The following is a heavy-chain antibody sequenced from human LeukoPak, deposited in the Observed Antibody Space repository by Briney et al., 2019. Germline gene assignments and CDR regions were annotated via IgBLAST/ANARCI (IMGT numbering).Heavy chain of an antibody. Sequence: GESLKISCKGSGYSFTSYWIGWVRQMPGKGLEWMGIIYPGDSDTRYSPSFQGQVTISADKSISTAYLQWSSLKASDTAMYYCARQTISGSYFGSAFDIWGQGTMVTVSS. V-gene: IGHV5-51*01. D-gene: IGHD1-26*01. CDR2: IYPGDSDT. J-gene: IGHJ3*02. CDR3: ARQTISGSYFGSAFDI. CDR1: GYSFTSYW.